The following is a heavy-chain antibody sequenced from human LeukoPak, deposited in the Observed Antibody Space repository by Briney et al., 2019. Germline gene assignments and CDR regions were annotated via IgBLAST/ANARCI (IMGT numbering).Heavy chain of an antibody. CDR3: ARPSGRDAFDI. J-gene: IGHJ3*02. D-gene: IGHD3-10*01. Sequence: SETLSLTCTVSGGSISSYYWSWIPQPPGKGLVWIGYIYYSGSTNYNPSLKSRVTISVDTSKNQFSLKLSSVTAADTAVYYCARPSGRDAFDIWGQGTMVTVSS. CDR2: IYYSGST. CDR1: GGSISSYY. V-gene: IGHV4-59*08.